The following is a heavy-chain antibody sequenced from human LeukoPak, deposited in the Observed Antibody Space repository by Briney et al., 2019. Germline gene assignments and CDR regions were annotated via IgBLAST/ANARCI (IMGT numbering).Heavy chain of an antibody. V-gene: IGHV3-23*01. CDR2: ISDSGGNT. J-gene: IGHJ6*03. D-gene: IGHD3-10*01. CDR3: ARVLYYYASVSYNYYMDV. Sequence: GGSLRLSCAASGFTLRYFGMTWVRQAPGKGLEWVSSISDSGGNTYYADSVKGRFTISRDNSKNTLYLQMNSLRVEDAAIYYCARVLYYYASVSYNYYMDVWGKGTTVTISS. CDR1: GFTLRYFG.